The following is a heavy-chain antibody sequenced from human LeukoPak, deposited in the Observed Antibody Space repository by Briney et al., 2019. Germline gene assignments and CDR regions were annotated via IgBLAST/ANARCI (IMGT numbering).Heavy chain of an antibody. D-gene: IGHD2-2*01. CDR3: TRAPVVGPDNWFDP. CDR1: GFTFGDYA. J-gene: IGHJ5*02. Sequence: GGSLRLSCTASGFTFGDYAMSWFRQAPGKGLEWVGFIRSKAYGGTTEYAASVKGRFTISRDDSKSIAYLQMNSLKTEDTAVYYCTRAPVVGPDNWFDPWAREPWSPSPQ. CDR2: IRSKAYGGTT. V-gene: IGHV3-49*03.